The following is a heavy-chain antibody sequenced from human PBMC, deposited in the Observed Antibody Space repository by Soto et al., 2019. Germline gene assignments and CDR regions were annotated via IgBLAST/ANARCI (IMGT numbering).Heavy chain of an antibody. D-gene: IGHD6-13*01. CDR3: ARGSRKQQLGFVSWSDP. CDR1: GGSLSGYY. Sequence: QVQLQQWGAGLLKPSETLSLTCAVYGGSLSGYYWSWIRQPPGKGLEWIGEINHSGGTNYNPSLKSRVTISVDTSKNQFSLNLSSVTAADTAVYYCARGSRKQQLGFVSWSDPWGQGTLVTVSS. J-gene: IGHJ5*02. CDR2: INHSGGT. V-gene: IGHV4-34*01.